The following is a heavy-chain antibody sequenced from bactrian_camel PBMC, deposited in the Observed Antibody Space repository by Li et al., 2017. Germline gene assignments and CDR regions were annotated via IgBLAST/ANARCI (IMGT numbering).Heavy chain of an antibody. D-gene: IGHD2*01. V-gene: IGHV3S40*01. J-gene: IGHJ4*01. CDR2: IDSGGGST. Sequence: VQMVESGGGSVHAGGSLRLSCTVSGPNFVSNCMTWFRQAPGKGLEWVSVIDSGGGSTYYADSVKGRFTNSRDNAKNTLYLQMNSLKPEDTAVYYCVSLVGRPLVHQGTQVTVS. CDR1: GPNFVSNC.